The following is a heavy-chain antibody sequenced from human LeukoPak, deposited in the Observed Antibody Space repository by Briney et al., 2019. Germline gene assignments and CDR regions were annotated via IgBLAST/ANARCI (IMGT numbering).Heavy chain of an antibody. Sequence: PSETLSLTCTVSGGSISSYYWSWIRQPPGKGLEWIGYIYYSGSTNYNPSLKSRVTISVDTSKNQFSLKLSSVTAADTAVYYCARYLNQYCSSTSCYRGGNYYYYMDGWGKGTTVTVSS. J-gene: IGHJ6*03. CDR3: ARYLNQYCSSTSCYRGGNYYYYMDG. V-gene: IGHV4-59*01. CDR1: GGSISSYY. CDR2: IYYSGST. D-gene: IGHD2-2*02.